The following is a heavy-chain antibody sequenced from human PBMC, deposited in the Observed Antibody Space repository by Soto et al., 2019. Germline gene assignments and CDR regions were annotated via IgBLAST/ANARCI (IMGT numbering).Heavy chain of an antibody. CDR3: AHRHILTGYYDAFDI. CDR1: GFSLSTSGVG. Sequence: QITLKESGPTLVKPTQTLTLTCTFSGFSLSTSGVGVGWIRQPPGKALEWLALIYWDDDKRYSPSLKNRLTITNYTSKNQLFPTMTNMDPVDTATYYCAHRHILTGYYDAFDIWGQGTMVTVSS. D-gene: IGHD3-9*01. J-gene: IGHJ3*02. V-gene: IGHV2-5*02. CDR2: IYWDDDK.